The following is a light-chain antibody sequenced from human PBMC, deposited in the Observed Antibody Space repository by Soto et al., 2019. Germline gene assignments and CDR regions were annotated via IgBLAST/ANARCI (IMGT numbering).Light chain of an antibody. CDR2: DVS. J-gene: IGLJ3*02. CDR3: ISYTRSGTRV. CDR1: SSDVGGYNY. Sequence: QSALTQPASVSGSPGQSITISCTGTSSDVGGYNYVSWYQQHPDKAPKLMIYDVSNRPSGVSNRFSASKSGNTASLTISGLQAEDEADYYCISYTRSGTRVFGGGTKLTVL. V-gene: IGLV2-14*03.